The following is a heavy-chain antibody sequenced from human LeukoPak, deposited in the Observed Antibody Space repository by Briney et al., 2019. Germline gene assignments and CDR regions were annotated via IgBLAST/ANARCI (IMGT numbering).Heavy chain of an antibody. Sequence: PGGSLRLSRAASGFILSIYAMSWVRQAPGKAVEWVSAISGSGGRTYYADSVKGRFTISRDNSKNTLYLQMNSLRAEDTAVYYCAKDYKSRRYYESRGFAGGAFDIWGQGTMVTVSS. V-gene: IGHV3-23*01. CDR3: AKDYKSRRYYESRGFAGGAFDI. CDR2: ISGSGGRT. D-gene: IGHD3-22*01. CDR1: GFILSIYA. J-gene: IGHJ3*02.